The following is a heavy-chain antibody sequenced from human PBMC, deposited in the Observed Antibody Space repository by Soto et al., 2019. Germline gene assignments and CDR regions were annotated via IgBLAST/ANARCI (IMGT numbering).Heavy chain of an antibody. D-gene: IGHD3-22*01. V-gene: IGHV4-61*01. J-gene: IGHJ4*02. CDR3: ARVPPYYDSSGYLRDY. CDR1: GGSVSSGSYY. Sequence: QVQLQESGPGLVKPSETLSLTCTVSGGSVSSGSYYWSWIRQPPGKGLEWIGYIYYSGSTNYNPSLKGRVTISVDTSKNQFSLKLSSVTAADTAVYYCARVPPYYDSSGYLRDYWGQGTLVTVSS. CDR2: IYYSGST.